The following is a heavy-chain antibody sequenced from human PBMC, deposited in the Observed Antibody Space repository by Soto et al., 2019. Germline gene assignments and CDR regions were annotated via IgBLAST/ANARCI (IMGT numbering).Heavy chain of an antibody. D-gene: IGHD3-22*01. CDR2: IYYSGST. V-gene: IGHV4-39*01. CDR3: ARHNYDSSGYYFYY. CDR1: GGSISSSSYY. J-gene: IGHJ4*02. Sequence: PSETLSLTCTVSGGSISSSSYYWGWIRQPPGKGLEWIGSIYYSGSTYYNPSLKSRVTISVDTSKNQFSLKLSSVTAADTAVYYCARHNYDSSGYYFYYWGQGTLVTVSS.